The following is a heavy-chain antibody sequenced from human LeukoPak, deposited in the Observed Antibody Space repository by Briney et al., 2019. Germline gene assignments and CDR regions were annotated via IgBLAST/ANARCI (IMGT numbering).Heavy chain of an antibody. V-gene: IGHV3-15*01. CDR1: EFTFKNAW. Sequence: GRSLRLSCAVSEFTFKNAWMSWVRQPPGKGLEWVGRIKSKFDGGTTDYAAPVKGRFTISRDDSKNTLYLEINSLRSEDTAVYYCAHFGTVNGRVNSWGKGTLVTVSS. CDR3: AHFGTVNGRVNS. D-gene: IGHD3/OR15-3a*01. J-gene: IGHJ4*02. CDR2: IKSKFDGGTT.